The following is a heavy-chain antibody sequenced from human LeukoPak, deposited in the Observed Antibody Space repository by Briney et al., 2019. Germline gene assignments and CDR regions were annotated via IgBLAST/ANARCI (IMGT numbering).Heavy chain of an antibody. Sequence: SETLSLTCTVSGGSISSSSYYWGWIRQPPGKGLEWIGSIYYSGSTYYNPSLKSRVTISVDTSKNQFSLKLSSVTAAYTAVYYCAXHEAATYYDFWSGYXSIDYWSQGTLVTVSS. CDR2: IYYSGST. J-gene: IGHJ4*02. CDR3: AXHEAATYYDFWSGYXSIDY. D-gene: IGHD3-3*01. CDR1: GGSISSSSYY. V-gene: IGHV4-39*01.